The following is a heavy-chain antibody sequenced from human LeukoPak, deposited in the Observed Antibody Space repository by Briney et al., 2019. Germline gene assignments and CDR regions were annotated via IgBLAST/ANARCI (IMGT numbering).Heavy chain of an antibody. Sequence: SETLSLTCTVSGGSISSSSYYWGWIRQPPGKGLEWIGSIYYSGSTYYNPSLKSRVTISVDTSKNQFSLKLSSVTAADTAVYYCAREGSFYDYVWGSYRYYYYMDVWGKGTTVTVSS. J-gene: IGHJ6*03. V-gene: IGHV4-39*07. CDR2: IYYSGST. D-gene: IGHD3-16*02. CDR1: GGSISSSSYY. CDR3: AREGSFYDYVWGSYRYYYYMDV.